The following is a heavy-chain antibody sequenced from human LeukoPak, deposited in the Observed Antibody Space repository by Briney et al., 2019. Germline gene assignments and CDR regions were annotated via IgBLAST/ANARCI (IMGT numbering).Heavy chain of an antibody. D-gene: IGHD3-3*02. Sequence: GGSLRLSCAASGFTFDDHVMSWVSQAPGKWLEWVSGIDWNGGSTGYVDSVKGRFTISRDNAKNSLYLQMDSLRAEDTAFYYCARVGISIDYWGQGARVTVSS. CDR1: GFTFDDHV. V-gene: IGHV3-20*04. J-gene: IGHJ4*02. CDR2: IDWNGGST. CDR3: ARVGISIDY.